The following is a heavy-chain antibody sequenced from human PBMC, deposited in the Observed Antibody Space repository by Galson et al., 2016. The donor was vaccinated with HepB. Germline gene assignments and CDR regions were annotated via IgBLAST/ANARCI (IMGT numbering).Heavy chain of an antibody. CDR3: ASPQYSEYVY. D-gene: IGHD3-16*01. V-gene: IGHV3-72*01. Sequence: SLRLSCAASGFTLSDHFMDWVRQAPGKGLEWVGRTRNKDSSFVTDYAASVKGRFTISRDNPNNSLYLQMKSLKPEDTAMYYCASPQYSEYVYWGQGTLVTVSS. CDR1: GFTLSDHF. J-gene: IGHJ4*02. CDR2: TRNKDSSFVT.